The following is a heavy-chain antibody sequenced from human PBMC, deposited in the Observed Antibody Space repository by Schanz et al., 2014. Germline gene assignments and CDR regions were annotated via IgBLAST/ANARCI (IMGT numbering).Heavy chain of an antibody. CDR3: ARRGLRVDGVFDY. V-gene: IGHV3-23*04. Sequence: EVQLVESGGGLVQPGGSLRLSCAASGFTFSTYAMNWVRQAPGKGLEWVSGISGSGGDTYYVDSVKGRFTVSRDNSKNTVYLQMTSLRVEDTAVYYCARRGLRVDGVFDYWGQGTLVTVSS. D-gene: IGHD4-17*01. CDR2: ISGSGGDT. CDR1: GFTFSTYA. J-gene: IGHJ4*02.